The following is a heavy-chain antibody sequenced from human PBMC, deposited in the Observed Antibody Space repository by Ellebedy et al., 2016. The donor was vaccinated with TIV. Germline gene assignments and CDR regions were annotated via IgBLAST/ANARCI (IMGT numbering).Heavy chain of an antibody. CDR1: GFTFSDYY. Sequence: GGSLRLSXAASGFTFSDYYMSWIRQAPGKGLEWVSYISSSGSTIYYADSVKGRFTISRDNAKNSLYLQMNSLRAEDTAVYYCTRVYRFLEWLAPLGYWGQGTLVTVSS. V-gene: IGHV3-11*01. D-gene: IGHD3-3*01. CDR3: TRVYRFLEWLAPLGY. J-gene: IGHJ4*02. CDR2: ISSSGSTI.